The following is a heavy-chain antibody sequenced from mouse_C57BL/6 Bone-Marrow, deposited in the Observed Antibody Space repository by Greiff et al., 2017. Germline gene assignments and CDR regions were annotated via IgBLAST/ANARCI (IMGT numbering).Heavy chain of an antibody. J-gene: IGHJ3*01. CDR2: IYPRSGNT. CDR1: GYTFTCYG. CDR3: ARNNGRWFAD. V-gene: IGHV1-81*01. D-gene: IGHD1-1*01. Sequence: LQESGAELARPGASVKLSCKASGYTFTCYGLSWVKQRTGQGLEWIGEIYPRSGNTYYNEKFKGKATLTADKSSNTAYMELRSLTSGDTADYVCARNNGRWFADWGQGNLVTGAA.